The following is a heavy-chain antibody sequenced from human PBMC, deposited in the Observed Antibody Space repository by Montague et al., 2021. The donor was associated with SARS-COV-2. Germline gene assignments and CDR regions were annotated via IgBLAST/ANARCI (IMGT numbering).Heavy chain of an antibody. CDR2: IDWDDDK. J-gene: IGHJ5*02. V-gene: IGHV2-70*13. D-gene: IGHD6-19*01. Sequence: PALVKPTQTLTLTCTFSGFSLSTSGVCVSWIRQPPGKALEWLALIDWDDDKYYSASLKTRLTISKGPSTNQVVLTMTNMDPVDTGTYYCARVGSAVPGITATDNFNLWGQGTQVTVSS. CDR3: ARVGSAVPGITATDNFNL. CDR1: GFSLSTSGVC.